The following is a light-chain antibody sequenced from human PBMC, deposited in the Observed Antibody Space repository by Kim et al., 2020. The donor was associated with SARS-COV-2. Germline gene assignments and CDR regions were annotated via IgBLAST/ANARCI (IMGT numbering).Light chain of an antibody. V-gene: IGLV2-23*02. CDR2: AVS. Sequence: QSALTQPASASASPGQSITITCTGTSSDVGSYNLVSWYQQHPGKAPKLMIYAVSKRTSGVSNRFSGSKSGNTASLTISGLQAEDEADYYCYSYAGSSTYVFGTGTELTVL. J-gene: IGLJ1*01. CDR1: SSDVGSYNL. CDR3: YSYAGSSTYV.